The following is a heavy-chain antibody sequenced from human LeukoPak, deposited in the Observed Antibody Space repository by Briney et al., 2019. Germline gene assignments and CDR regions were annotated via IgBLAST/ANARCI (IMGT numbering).Heavy chain of an antibody. CDR2: MNPNSGNT. J-gene: IGHJ6*02. CDR1: GYTFTSYD. Sequence: GASVKVSCKASGYTFTSYDINWVRQATGQGLEWMGWMNPNSGNTGYAQKFQGRVTMTRNTSISTAYMELSSLRSEDTAVYYCARGHHREQGFYYYYGMDVWGQGTTVTVSS. D-gene: IGHD1-14*01. V-gene: IGHV1-8*01. CDR3: ARGHHREQGFYYYYGMDV.